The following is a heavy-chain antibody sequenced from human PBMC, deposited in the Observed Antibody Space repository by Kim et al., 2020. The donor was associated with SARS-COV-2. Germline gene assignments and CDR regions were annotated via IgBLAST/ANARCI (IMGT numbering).Heavy chain of an antibody. CDR3: ARKLYYYDTNGYYGWFDP. V-gene: IGHV4-39*01. D-gene: IGHD3-22*01. J-gene: IGHJ5*02. CDR1: GGSISSSRYY. CDR2: MYYNGTT. Sequence: SETLSLTCTVSGGSISSSRYYWGWFRQLPGKGLEWIGYMYYNGTTYYNPSLKSRVTMSVDTSKNQFSLKLTSVTAADTALYYCARKLYYYDTNGYYGWFDPWGQGTLVTVSS.